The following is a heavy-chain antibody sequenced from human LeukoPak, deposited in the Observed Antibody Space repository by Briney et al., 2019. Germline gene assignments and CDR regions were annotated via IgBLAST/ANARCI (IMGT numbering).Heavy chain of an antibody. Sequence: SETLSLTCTVSGGSISSYYWSWIRQPPGKGLEWIGYIYYSGSTNYNPSLKSRVTISVDTSKNQFSLKLSSVTAADTAVYYCARLGNYYYYYMDVWGKGTTVTISS. J-gene: IGHJ6*03. CDR2: IYYSGST. CDR3: ARLGNYYYYYMDV. CDR1: GGSISSYY. V-gene: IGHV4-59*01.